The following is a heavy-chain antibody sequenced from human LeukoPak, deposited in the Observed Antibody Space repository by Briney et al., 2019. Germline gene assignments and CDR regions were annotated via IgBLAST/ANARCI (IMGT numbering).Heavy chain of an antibody. Sequence: SETLSLTCTVSGYSISSGYYWGWIRQPPGKGLEWIGSIYHSGSTYYNPSLKSRVTISVDTSKNQFSLKLSSVTAADTAVYYCARGGSGGSGSYYSYYYYYMDVWGKGTTVTVSS. J-gene: IGHJ6*03. D-gene: IGHD3-10*01. CDR1: GYSISSGYY. V-gene: IGHV4-38-2*02. CDR2: IYHSGST. CDR3: ARGGSGGSGSYYSYYYYYMDV.